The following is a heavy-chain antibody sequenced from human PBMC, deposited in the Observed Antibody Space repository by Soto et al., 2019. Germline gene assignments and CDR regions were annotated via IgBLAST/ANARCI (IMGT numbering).Heavy chain of an antibody. CDR2: INVGNGNT. CDR3: ARDLKTARSDY. J-gene: IGHJ4*02. CDR1: GYTFTSYA. Sequence: ASVKVSCKASGYTFTSYAMHWVRQAPGQRLEWMGWINVGNGNTKYSQKFQGRVTITRDTSASTAYMELSSLRSEDTAVYYCARDLKTARSDYWSQGTLVTVSS. D-gene: IGHD5-18*01. V-gene: IGHV1-3*01.